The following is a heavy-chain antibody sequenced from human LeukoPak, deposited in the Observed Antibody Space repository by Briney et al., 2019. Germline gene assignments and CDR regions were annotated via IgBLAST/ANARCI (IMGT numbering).Heavy chain of an antibody. CDR3: ARDLRTDSRNWAAFDY. CDR2: MNPNSGNT. Sequence: GASVKVSCKASGYTFTSYDINWVRQATGQGLEWVGWMNPNSGNTGYAQKFQGRVTITRNTAISTAYMELSSLRSGDTAVYYCARDLRTDSRNWAAFDYWGQGTLVTVSS. V-gene: IGHV1-8*03. J-gene: IGHJ4*02. D-gene: IGHD6-13*01. CDR1: GYTFTSYD.